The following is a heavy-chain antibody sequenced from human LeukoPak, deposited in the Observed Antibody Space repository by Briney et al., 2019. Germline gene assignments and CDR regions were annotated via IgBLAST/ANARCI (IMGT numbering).Heavy chain of an antibody. D-gene: IGHD1-26*01. CDR1: GFTFSSYG. CDR3: AKDQQWELNYFDY. Sequence: PSGGSLRLSCAASGFTFSSYGMHWVRQAPGKGLEWVAFIRYDGSNKYYADSVKGRFTISRDNSKNTLYLQMNSLRAEDTAVYYCAKDQQWELNYFDYWGQGTLVTVSS. V-gene: IGHV3-30*02. CDR2: IRYDGSNK. J-gene: IGHJ4*02.